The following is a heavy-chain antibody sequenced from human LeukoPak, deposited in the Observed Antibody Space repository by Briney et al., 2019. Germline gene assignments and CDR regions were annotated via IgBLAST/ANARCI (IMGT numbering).Heavy chain of an antibody. CDR1: GGSISDYY. D-gene: IGHD5/OR15-5a*01. CDR2: IDSSGST. J-gene: IGHJ5*02. Sequence: PSETLSLTCTVSGGSISDYYWSWFRRPAGKGLEWIGRIDSSGSTNYNPSLKSRVTLSVDTSKHQFSLGLSSVTAADTAVYYCARGLGYNWFDPWGQGTLVIVSS. V-gene: IGHV4-4*07. CDR3: ARGLGYNWFDP.